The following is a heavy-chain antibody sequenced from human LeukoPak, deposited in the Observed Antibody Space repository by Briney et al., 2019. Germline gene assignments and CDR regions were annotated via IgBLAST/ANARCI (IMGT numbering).Heavy chain of an antibody. Sequence: SETLSLTCTVSGGSITSYSCSWIRLPARKGLEWIVRSNPIGHTDYNPSRKSRRTMALDTSKKHFSLNLNSVTAADTAVYYCARQQLKPMASFDSWGQGTLVTVSS. D-gene: IGHD5-24*01. CDR1: GGSITSYS. CDR2: SNPIGHT. CDR3: ARQQLKPMASFDS. J-gene: IGHJ4*02. V-gene: IGHV4-4*07.